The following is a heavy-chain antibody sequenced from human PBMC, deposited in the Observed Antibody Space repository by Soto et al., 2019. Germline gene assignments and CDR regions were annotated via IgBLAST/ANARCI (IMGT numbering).Heavy chain of an antibody. CDR2: ISAYNGNT. V-gene: IGHV1-18*01. CDR1: GYTFTSYG. J-gene: IGHJ4*02. CDR3: ARDLRATTVTPYHYFDY. D-gene: IGHD4-17*01. Sequence: ASVKVSCKASGYTFTSYGISWVRQAPGQGLEWMGWISAYNGNTNYAQKLQGRVTMTTDTSTSTAYMELRSLRSDDTAVYYCARDLRATTVTPYHYFDYWGQGTLVTVSS.